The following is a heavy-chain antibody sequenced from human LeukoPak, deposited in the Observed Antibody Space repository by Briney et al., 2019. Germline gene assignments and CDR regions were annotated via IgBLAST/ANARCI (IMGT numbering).Heavy chain of an antibody. J-gene: IGHJ4*02. D-gene: IGHD2-8*01. CDR2: INPNSGGT. V-gene: IGHV1-2*06. Sequence: GASVKVSCKASGYTFTGYYMHWVGQAPGQGLEWMGRINPNSGGTNYAQKFQGRVTMTRDTSIGTAYMELSRLRSDDTAVYYCGVDAGSLDYWGQGTLVTVSS. CDR1: GYTFTGYY. CDR3: GVDAGSLDY.